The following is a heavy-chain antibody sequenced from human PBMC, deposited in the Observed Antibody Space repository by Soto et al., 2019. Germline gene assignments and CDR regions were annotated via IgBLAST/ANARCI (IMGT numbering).Heavy chain of an antibody. V-gene: IGHV5-10-1*01. CDR1: GYSFTSYW. J-gene: IGHJ6*02. CDR3: ACTRIAAAGTDYYGMDV. D-gene: IGHD6-13*01. Sequence: PGESLKISCKGSGYSFTSYWISWVRQMPGKGLEWMGRIDPSDSYTSYSPSFQGHVTISADKSISTAYLQWSSLKASDTAMYYCACTRIAAAGTDYYGMDVWGQGTTVTVSS. CDR2: IDPSDSYT.